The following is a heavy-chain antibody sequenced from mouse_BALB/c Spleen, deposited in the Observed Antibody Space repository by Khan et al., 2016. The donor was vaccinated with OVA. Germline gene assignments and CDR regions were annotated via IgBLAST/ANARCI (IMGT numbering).Heavy chain of an antibody. CDR1: GFTFSNYA. CDR3: ARDYWFAY. V-gene: IGHV5-6-5*01. J-gene: IGHJ3*01. CDR2: ISSGDST. Sequence: EVELVESGGGLVKPGGSLKLSCAASGFTFSNYAMSWVRQSPEKRLEWVASISSGDSTYYPDSVKGRLTIFRDNARNILYLQMSSLRSEDTAMYYCARDYWFAYWGQGTLVTVSA.